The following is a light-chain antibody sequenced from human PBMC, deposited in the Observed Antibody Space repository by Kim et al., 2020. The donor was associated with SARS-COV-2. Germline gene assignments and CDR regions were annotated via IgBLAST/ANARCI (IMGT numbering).Light chain of an antibody. CDR3: YSTDINGDHWV. V-gene: IGLV3-10*01. Sequence: SPGQTAKITCSGDALPKKYAYWYQQKSGQAPVLVIYEDNKRPSGIPERFSGSSSGTVATLTVSGAQVEDEGDYYCYSTDINGDHWVFGGGTQLTVL. CDR2: EDN. CDR1: ALPKKY. J-gene: IGLJ3*02.